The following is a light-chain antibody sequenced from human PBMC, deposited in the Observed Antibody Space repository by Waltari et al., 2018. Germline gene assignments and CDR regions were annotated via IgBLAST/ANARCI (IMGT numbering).Light chain of an antibody. V-gene: IGKV3-15*01. CDR2: GAS. J-gene: IGKJ1*01. CDR3: QQYYNWPRT. Sequence: EIVMTQSPATLSASPGERASLSCRASPSVSSNLAWFQQRPGQPPRLLIYGASTRATGIPARFSGSGSGAEFTLTISSLQSEDFAVYYCQQYYNWPRTFGQGTKVEI. CDR1: PSVSSN.